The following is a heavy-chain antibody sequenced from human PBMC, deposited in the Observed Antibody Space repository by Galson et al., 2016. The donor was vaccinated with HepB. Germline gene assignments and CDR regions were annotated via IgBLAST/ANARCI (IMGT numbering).Heavy chain of an antibody. CDR3: ARVSLTAYFYESSGYYGFDY. J-gene: IGHJ4*02. Sequence: SVKVSCKASGYTFSSYGISWVRQAPGQGLEWMGWISAYNGNTKSAQNLRGRVTMSTDTSTKTAYMELRSLTSDDTAVYFCARVSLTAYFYESSGYYGFDYWGQGTLVTVSS. V-gene: IGHV1-18*01. CDR1: GYTFSSYG. CDR2: ISAYNGNT. D-gene: IGHD3-22*01.